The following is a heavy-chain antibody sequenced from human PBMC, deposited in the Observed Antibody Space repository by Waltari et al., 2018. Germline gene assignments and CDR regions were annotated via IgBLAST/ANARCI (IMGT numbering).Heavy chain of an antibody. CDR2: INPNSGGT. Sequence: QVQLVQSGAEVKKPGASVKVSCKASGSPFPGYYLHWVRQAPGQGLEWMGWINPNSGGTNYAQKFQGRVTMTRDTSISTAYMELSRLRSDDTAVYYCARDNGWESDFQHWGQGTLVTVSS. V-gene: IGHV1-2*02. CDR1: GSPFPGYY. CDR3: ARDNGWESDFQH. J-gene: IGHJ1*01. D-gene: IGHD1-26*01.